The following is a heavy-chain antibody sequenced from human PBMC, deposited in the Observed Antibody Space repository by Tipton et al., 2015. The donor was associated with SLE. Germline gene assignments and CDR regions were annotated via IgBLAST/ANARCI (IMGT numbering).Heavy chain of an antibody. Sequence: SLRLSCAASGFTFSSYAMHWVRQAPGKGLEWVAFIRYDGSNKNCADSVKGRFTISRDNSKNTLYLQMNSLRAEDTAVYYCATRRDGYNYGGFDIWGQGTMVTVSS. CDR2: IRYDGSNK. J-gene: IGHJ3*02. D-gene: IGHD5-24*01. V-gene: IGHV3-30*02. CDR3: ATRRDGYNYGGFDI. CDR1: GFTFSSYA.